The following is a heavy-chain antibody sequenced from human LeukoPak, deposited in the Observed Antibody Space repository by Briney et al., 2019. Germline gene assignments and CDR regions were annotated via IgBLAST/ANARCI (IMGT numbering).Heavy chain of an antibody. Sequence: SVKVSCKASGGTFSSYAISWVRQAPEQGLGSTGRIIPIFGTANYAQKFQGRVTITADKSTSTAYMKLSSLRSEDTAVYYCARAIAVAGSDYYYYYMDVWGKGTTVTVSS. J-gene: IGHJ6*03. CDR3: ARAIAVAGSDYYYYYMDV. CDR1: GGTFSSYA. D-gene: IGHD6-19*01. CDR2: IIPIFGTA. V-gene: IGHV1-69*06.